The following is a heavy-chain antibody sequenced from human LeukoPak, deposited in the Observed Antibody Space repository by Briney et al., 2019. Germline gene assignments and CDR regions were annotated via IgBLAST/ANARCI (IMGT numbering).Heavy chain of an antibody. CDR3: ALNMVGGQIFDF. V-gene: IGHV3-9*01. CDR1: GFTFDDYA. CDR2: ISWNSGSI. D-gene: IGHD3-10*01. J-gene: IGHJ4*02. Sequence: GRSLRLSCAASGFTFDDYAMHWVRQAPGKGLEWVSGISWNSGSIGYADSVKGRFTISRDNAKNSLYLQMNSLRAEDTALYYCALNMVGGQIFDFWGQGTLVTVSS.